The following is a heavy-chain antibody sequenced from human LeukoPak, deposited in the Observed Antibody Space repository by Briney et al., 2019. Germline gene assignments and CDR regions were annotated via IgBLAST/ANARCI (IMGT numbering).Heavy chain of an antibody. Sequence: GGSLRLSCAASGFTFSSYSMNWVRQAPGKGLEWVSYISSSSSTIYYADSLKGRFTISRDNAKNSLYLQMNSLRVEDTAVYYCVRTASRIFGMQWGQGTLVIVSS. J-gene: IGHJ4*02. V-gene: IGHV3-48*04. CDR2: ISSSSSTI. D-gene: IGHD3-3*01. CDR1: GFTFSSYS. CDR3: VRTASRIFGMQ.